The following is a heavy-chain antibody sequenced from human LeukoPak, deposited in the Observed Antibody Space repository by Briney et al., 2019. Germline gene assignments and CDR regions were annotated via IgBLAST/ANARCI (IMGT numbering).Heavy chain of an antibody. D-gene: IGHD5-24*01. Sequence: GASVKVSCKASGYTFTGYYMHWVRQAPGQGLEWMGWINPNSGGTNYAQKFQGWVTMTRDTSISTAYMELSSLRSEDTAVYYCARGDGYNGHFDLWGRGTLVTVSS. V-gene: IGHV1-2*04. CDR3: ARGDGYNGHFDL. CDR1: GYTFTGYY. CDR2: INPNSGGT. J-gene: IGHJ2*01.